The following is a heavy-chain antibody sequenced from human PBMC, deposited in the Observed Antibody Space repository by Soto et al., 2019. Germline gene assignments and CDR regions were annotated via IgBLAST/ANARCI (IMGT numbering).Heavy chain of an antibody. V-gene: IGHV3-23*01. CDR1: GFTFSSYA. J-gene: IGHJ4*01. D-gene: IGHD3-10*01. Sequence: EGSLRLSCAASGFTFSSYAMSCVRQAPGKGLEWVSASSGSGVSTYYADSVKGRFTISRDNAKNSLYLQLDNLRADDTAIYYCARDSGYSSGASVNHYLDYWGHGTLVTVSS. CDR2: SSGSGVST. CDR3: ARDSGYSSGASVNHYLDY.